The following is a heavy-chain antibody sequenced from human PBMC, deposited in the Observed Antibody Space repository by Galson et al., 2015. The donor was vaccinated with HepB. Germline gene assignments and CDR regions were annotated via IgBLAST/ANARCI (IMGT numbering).Heavy chain of an antibody. CDR2: MNPDSGNI. CDR3: ARGRYCTSGACPYYFDN. Sequence: SVKVSCKASGYTFTNSDINWVRQATGQGLEWMGWMNPDSGNIGYAQKFQGRVTMTRNTSISTAYMELSSLRSEDTAVYYCARGRYCTSGACPYYFDNWGQGTLVTVSS. V-gene: IGHV1-8*01. D-gene: IGHD2-8*01. J-gene: IGHJ4*02. CDR1: GYTFTNSD.